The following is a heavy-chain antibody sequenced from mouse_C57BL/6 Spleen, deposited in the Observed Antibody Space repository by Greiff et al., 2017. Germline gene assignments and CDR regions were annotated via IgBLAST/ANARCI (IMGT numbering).Heavy chain of an antibody. D-gene: IGHD1-1*01. Sequence: QVQLQQPGAELVRPGSSVKLSCKASGYTFTSYWMDWVKQRPGQGLEWIGNIYPSDSETHYNQKFKDKATLTVDKSSSTAYMQLSSLTSEDSAVYYCARHSDYYGSSYDYWGQGTTLTVSS. CDR1: GYTFTSYW. V-gene: IGHV1-61*01. CDR2: IYPSDSET. J-gene: IGHJ2*01. CDR3: ARHSDYYGSSYDY.